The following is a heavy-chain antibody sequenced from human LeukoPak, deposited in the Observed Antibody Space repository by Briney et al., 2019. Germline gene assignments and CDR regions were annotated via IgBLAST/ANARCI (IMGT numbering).Heavy chain of an antibody. CDR2: INPNSGAT. CDR1: GYTFTGYY. D-gene: IGHD1-26*01. Sequence: GASVKVSCKASGYTFTGYYMHWARLAPGQGLEWMGWINPNSGATNYAQKFQGRVTMTRDTSISTAYMELSWLRSDDTAVYYCVPSGTYYYFDYWGQGTLVTVSS. V-gene: IGHV1-2*02. CDR3: VPSGTYYYFDY. J-gene: IGHJ4*02.